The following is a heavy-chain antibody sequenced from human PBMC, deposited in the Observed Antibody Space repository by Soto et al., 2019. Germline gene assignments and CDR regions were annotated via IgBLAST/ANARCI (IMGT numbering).Heavy chain of an antibody. Sequence: QVQLVQSGAEVKKPGASVKVSCKASGYTFTSYAMHWVRQAPGQSLEWMGWINAGNGNTKYSQKFQGRVTITRDTSESTAYMELSSLRSEDTAVYYCAREWSLYSSGSLFYWGQGTLVTVSS. CDR1: GYTFTSYA. D-gene: IGHD6-19*01. CDR2: INAGNGNT. J-gene: IGHJ4*02. V-gene: IGHV1-3*01. CDR3: AREWSLYSSGSLFY.